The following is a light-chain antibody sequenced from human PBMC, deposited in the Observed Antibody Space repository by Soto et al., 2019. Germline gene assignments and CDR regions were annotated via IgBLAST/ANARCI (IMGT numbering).Light chain of an antibody. Sequence: ERVLTQSPGTLSLSPGERATLSCRASQSVSSNYLAWYQQKPGQAPRLLIYGASTRATGIPARFSGSGSGTEFTLTISSLQSEDFAVYYCQQYNNWPPITVGQGTRLEI. J-gene: IGKJ5*01. CDR3: QQYNNWPPIT. CDR1: QSVSSN. CDR2: GAS. V-gene: IGKV3-15*01.